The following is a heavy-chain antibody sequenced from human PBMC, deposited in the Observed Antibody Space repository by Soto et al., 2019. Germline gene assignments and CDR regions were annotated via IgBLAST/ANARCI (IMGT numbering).Heavy chain of an antibody. V-gene: IGHV3-23*04. D-gene: IGHD4-17*01. CDR1: GFTFSTYA. Sequence: VQLVESGGGVVQPGRSLRLSCATSGFTFSTYAMSWVRQAPGKGLEWVSAISASSSTTYYADSVKGRFAISRDNSKKTLHLQMDSLRADDTAVYYCAKPGYAGSYGDSRGRDKYYIDYWGQGTLVTVSS. CDR3: AKPGYAGSYGDSRGRDKYYIDY. CDR2: ISASSSTT. J-gene: IGHJ4*02.